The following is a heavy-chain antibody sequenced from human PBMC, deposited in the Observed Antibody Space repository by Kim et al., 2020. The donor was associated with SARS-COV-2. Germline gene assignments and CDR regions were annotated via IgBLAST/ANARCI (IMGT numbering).Heavy chain of an antibody. V-gene: IGHV3-30*04. D-gene: IGHD2-15*01. Sequence: GGSRRLSCAASGFTFSSYAMHWVRQAPGKGLEWVAVISYDGSNKYYADSVKGRFTISRDNSKNTLYLQMNSLRAEDTAVYYCARDGVYCSGGSCYSDYYGMDVWGQGTTVTVSS. CDR2: ISYDGSNK. CDR1: GFTFSSYA. J-gene: IGHJ6*02. CDR3: ARDGVYCSGGSCYSDYYGMDV.